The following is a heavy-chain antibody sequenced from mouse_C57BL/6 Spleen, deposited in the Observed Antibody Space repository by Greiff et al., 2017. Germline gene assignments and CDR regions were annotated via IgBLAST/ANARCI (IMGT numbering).Heavy chain of an antibody. Sequence: QVQLQQPGAELVMPGASVKLSCKASGYTFTSYWMHWVKQRPGQGLEWTGEIDPSDSYTNYNQKFKGKSTLTVDKSSSTAYMQLSSLTSEDSAVYYCARRDYGSSLWFAYWGQGTLVTVSA. V-gene: IGHV1-69*01. J-gene: IGHJ3*01. CDR2: IDPSDSYT. CDR3: ARRDYGSSLWFAY. CDR1: GYTFTSYW. D-gene: IGHD1-1*01.